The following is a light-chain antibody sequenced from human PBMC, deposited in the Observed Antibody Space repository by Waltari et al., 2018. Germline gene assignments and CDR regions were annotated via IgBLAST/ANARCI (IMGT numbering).Light chain of an antibody. J-gene: IGKJ4*01. CDR2: WAS. V-gene: IGKV4-1*01. CDR1: ESVLYSSNNKNH. Sequence: DIVMTQSPESLAVSLGERVTINCKSSESVLYSSNNKNHLAWYQQKPGQPPKLLLYWASTRESGVPDRVSGSGSETDFTLTVTSLQAEDVAVYYCQQYYSTPLTFGGGTKVEI. CDR3: QQYYSTPLT.